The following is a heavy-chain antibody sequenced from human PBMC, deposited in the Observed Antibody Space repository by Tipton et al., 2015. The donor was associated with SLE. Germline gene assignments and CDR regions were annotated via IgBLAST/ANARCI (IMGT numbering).Heavy chain of an antibody. CDR1: GGSISTYY. D-gene: IGHD3-10*01. CDR2: IYHTGST. V-gene: IGHV4-59*01. J-gene: IGHJ3*02. Sequence: TLSLTCTVSGGSISTYYWSWIRQPPKQGLEWIGWIYHTGSTDYNPSLKSRVTISVDTSKNQFSLRLSSATAADTAVYYCARDYYGSGFDAFDIWGQGTMVTVSS. CDR3: ARDYYGSGFDAFDI.